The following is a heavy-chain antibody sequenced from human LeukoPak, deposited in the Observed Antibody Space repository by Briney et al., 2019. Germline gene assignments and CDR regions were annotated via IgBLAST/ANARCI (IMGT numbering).Heavy chain of an antibody. CDR2: ISGSGGST. CDR3: AKDGKGYSGYDYRDWFDP. V-gene: IGHV3-23*01. CDR1: GFTFSSYA. D-gene: IGHD5-12*01. J-gene: IGHJ5*02. Sequence: PGGSLRLSCAASGFTFSSYAMSWVRQAPGKELEWVSAISGSGGSTYYADSVKGRFTISRDNSKNTLYLQMNSLRAEDTAVYYCAKDGKGYSGYDYRDWFDPWGQGTLVTVSS.